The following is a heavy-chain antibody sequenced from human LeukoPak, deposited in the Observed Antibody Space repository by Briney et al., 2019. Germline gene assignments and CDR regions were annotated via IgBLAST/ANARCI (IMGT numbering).Heavy chain of an antibody. Sequence: PGGSLRLSCAASGFTFSGYDMHWVRQPPGEGLEWVSTIDIAGDTYYPDSVKGRFTISRQNGKNSLYLQMNSLRAEDTAVYYCTRTSLSGWFDSWGQGTLVTVSS. CDR3: TRTSLSGWFDS. D-gene: IGHD6-19*01. CDR2: IDIAGDT. J-gene: IGHJ5*01. V-gene: IGHV3-13*01. CDR1: GFTFSGYD.